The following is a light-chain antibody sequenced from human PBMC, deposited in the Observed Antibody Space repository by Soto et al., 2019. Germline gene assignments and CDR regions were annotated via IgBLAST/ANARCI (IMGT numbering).Light chain of an antibody. CDR3: SSYTNGKTPWV. V-gene: IGLV2-8*01. CDR2: EVN. CDR1: SSDVGGYSY. J-gene: IGLJ3*02. Sequence: QSALTQPPSASGSPGQSVAISCTGTSSDVGGYSYVSWYQQHPGKAPKLMIYEVNKRPSGVPDRFSGSKSGNTASLTVSGTQAEEQADYSSSSYTNGKTPWVFGGRTQLTV.